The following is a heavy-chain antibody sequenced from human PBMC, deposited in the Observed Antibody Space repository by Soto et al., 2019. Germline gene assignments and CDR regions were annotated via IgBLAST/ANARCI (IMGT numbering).Heavy chain of an antibody. Sequence: QVQLVESGGGVVQPGRSLRLSCAASGFMFSSYAMHWVRQAPGKGLEWVAVKTYDGSNKYYEDSVKGRLPIARDNSKTTVYLQRHSLRAEDTAGYYCAGGGGLLVDSWGQGTLVTVSS. V-gene: IGHV3-30-3*01. J-gene: IGHJ4*02. CDR3: AGGGGLLVDS. D-gene: IGHD2-8*02. CDR1: GFMFSSYA. CDR2: KTYDGSNK.